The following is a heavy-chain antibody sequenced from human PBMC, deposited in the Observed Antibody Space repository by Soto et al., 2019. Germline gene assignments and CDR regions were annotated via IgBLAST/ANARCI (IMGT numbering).Heavy chain of an antibody. CDR2: IYYSGST. CDR1: GGSVSSGSYY. J-gene: IGHJ4*02. D-gene: IGHD3-22*01. CDR3: ARYFCYYDSSGYYCPFDY. V-gene: IGHV4-61*01. Sequence: KPSETLSLTCTVSGGSVSSGSYYWSWIRQPPGKGLEWIGYIYYSGSTNYNPSLKSRVTISVDTSKNQFSLKLSSVTAADTAVYYCARYFCYYDSSGYYCPFDYWGQGTLVTVSS.